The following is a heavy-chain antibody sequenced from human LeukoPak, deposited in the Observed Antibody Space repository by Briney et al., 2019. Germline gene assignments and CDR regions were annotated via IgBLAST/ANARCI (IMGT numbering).Heavy chain of an antibody. J-gene: IGHJ5*02. CDR2: INYSAST. CDR1: GGSLSSYF. Sequence: SETLSLTSTDSGGSLSSYFWSWSRQPLRKGLGGMGYINYSASTNYNPSLKSRVTISVDTTKNQYSLKLSSVAAADAAVYYCARTGLNWFDPWGQGTLVTVSS. D-gene: IGHD3-9*01. V-gene: IGHV4-59*01. CDR3: ARTGLNWFDP.